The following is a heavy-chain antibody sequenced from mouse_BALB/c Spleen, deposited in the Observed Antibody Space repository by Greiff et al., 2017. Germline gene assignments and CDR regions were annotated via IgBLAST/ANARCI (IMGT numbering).Heavy chain of an antibody. J-gene: IGHJ3*01. Sequence: QVQLQQSGPELVKPGASVRISCKASGYTFTSYYIHWVKQRPGQGLEWIGWIYPGNVNTKYNEKFKGKATLTADKSSSTAYMQLSSLTSEDSAVYFCARSLVYYDYTFAYWGQGTLVTVSA. CDR2: IYPGNVNT. CDR3: ARSLVYYDYTFAY. D-gene: IGHD2-4*01. V-gene: IGHV1S56*01. CDR1: GYTFTSYY.